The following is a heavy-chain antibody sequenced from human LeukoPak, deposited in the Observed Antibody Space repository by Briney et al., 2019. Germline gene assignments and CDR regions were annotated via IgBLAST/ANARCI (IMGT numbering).Heavy chain of an antibody. D-gene: IGHD5-18*01. J-gene: IGHJ5*02. Sequence: SETLSLTCTVSGGSISSSSYYWGWIRQPPGKGLEWIGSIYYSGSPYYNPSLKSRVTISVDTSKNQFSLKLSSVTAADTAVYYCARWGGGIQLWLQYWFDPWGQGTLVTVSS. CDR3: ARWGGGIQLWLQYWFDP. V-gene: IGHV4-39*01. CDR2: IYYSGSP. CDR1: GGSISSSSYY.